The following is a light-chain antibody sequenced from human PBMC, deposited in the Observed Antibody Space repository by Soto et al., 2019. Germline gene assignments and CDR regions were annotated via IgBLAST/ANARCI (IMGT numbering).Light chain of an antibody. CDR3: QQYNNWPRT. Sequence: EIVMTQPPATLSVSPGERATLSCRASQSVSINLSWYQQKPVQAPRLLIYGASTRATGIPARFSGSGSGTEFTLTISSLQSEDFAVYYCQQYNNWPRTFGQGTKVDI. V-gene: IGKV3-15*01. J-gene: IGKJ1*01. CDR2: GAS. CDR1: QSVSIN.